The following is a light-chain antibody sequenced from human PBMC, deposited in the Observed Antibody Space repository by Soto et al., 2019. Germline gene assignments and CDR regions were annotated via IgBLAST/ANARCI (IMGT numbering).Light chain of an antibody. CDR3: HQRQSWPRT. CDR2: GAS. J-gene: IGKJ1*01. CDR1: QSVSSN. Sequence: EIVMTQSPATLSVSPGERATLSFRASQSVSSNLAWYQQQPGQAPRLLIYGASTRATGIPARFSASGTGTDFTLTISDVQPEDFAVYYCHQRQSWPRTFGQGTKVDIK. V-gene: IGKV3-15*01.